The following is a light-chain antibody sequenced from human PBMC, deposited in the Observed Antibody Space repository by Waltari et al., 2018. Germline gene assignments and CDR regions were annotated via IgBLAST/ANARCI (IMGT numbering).Light chain of an antibody. Sequence: QSELAQPPSASAAPGQRVTISCSGSSSNLGRNTVQWYQQFPGTAPKLLIYITNRRPSGGPDRFSGAKSGTSASLTISGLQSADEGDYYCAAWDDSLNGWLFGGGTKLTVL. CDR1: SSNLGRNT. V-gene: IGLV1-44*01. CDR3: AAWDDSLNGWL. J-gene: IGLJ3*02. CDR2: ITN.